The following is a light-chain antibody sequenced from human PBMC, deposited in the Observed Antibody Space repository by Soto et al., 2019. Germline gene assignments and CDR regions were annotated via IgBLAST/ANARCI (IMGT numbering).Light chain of an antibody. V-gene: IGKV3-20*01. CDR3: QQYGSSLLFT. CDR1: QSVSSTY. CDR2: GAA. Sequence: EIVLTQSPGTLSLSPGERATLSCRASQSVSSTYLAWYQHKPGQAPRLLIYGAATRAAGVPDRFSGSGSGTDFTLTISRLEPEDFALYYWQQYGSSLLFTFGPGTKVEIK. J-gene: IGKJ3*01.